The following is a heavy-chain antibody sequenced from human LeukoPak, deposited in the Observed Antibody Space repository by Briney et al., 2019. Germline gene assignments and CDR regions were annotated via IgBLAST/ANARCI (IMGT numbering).Heavy chain of an antibody. CDR3: ARLAQVVVAATPVG. CDR2: ISGSGGST. CDR1: GFTFSSYA. Sequence: GGSLRLSCAASGFTFSSYAMSWVRQAPGKGLEWVSAISGSGGSTYYADSVKGRFTISRDNSKNTLYLQMNSLRAEDTAVYYCARLAQVVVAATPVGWGQGTLVTVSS. V-gene: IGHV3-23*01. J-gene: IGHJ4*02. D-gene: IGHD2-15*01.